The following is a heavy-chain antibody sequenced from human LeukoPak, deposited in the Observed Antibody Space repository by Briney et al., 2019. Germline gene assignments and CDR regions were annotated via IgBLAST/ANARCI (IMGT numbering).Heavy chain of an antibody. Sequence: PSETLSLTCAVYGGSFGGYYWSWIRQPPGKGLEWIGEINHSGSTNYNPSPKSRVTISVDTSKNQFSLKLSSVTAADTAVYYCARGRNYYDSSGYYGDYWGQGTLVTVSS. J-gene: IGHJ4*02. V-gene: IGHV4-34*01. CDR3: ARGRNYYDSSGYYGDY. CDR2: INHSGST. CDR1: GGSFGGYY. D-gene: IGHD3-22*01.